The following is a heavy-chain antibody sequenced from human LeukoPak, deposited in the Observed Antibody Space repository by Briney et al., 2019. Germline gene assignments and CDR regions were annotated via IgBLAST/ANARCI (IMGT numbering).Heavy chain of an antibody. Sequence: PSETLSLTCTVSGGSISSSSYYWGWIRQPPGKGLEWIGSIYYSGSTYYNPSLKSRVTISVDTSKNQFSLKLSSVTAADTAVYYCARQGYDFWRTLSDYWGQGTLVTVSS. V-gene: IGHV4-39*01. CDR2: IYYSGST. J-gene: IGHJ4*02. CDR3: ARQGYDFWRTLSDY. D-gene: IGHD3-3*01. CDR1: GGSISSSSYY.